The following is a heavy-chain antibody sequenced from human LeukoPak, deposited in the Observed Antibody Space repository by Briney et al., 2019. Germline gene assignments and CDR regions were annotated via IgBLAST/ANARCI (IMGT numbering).Heavy chain of an antibody. D-gene: IGHD6-13*01. CDR2: ISGSGGST. Sequence: GGSLRLSCAASGFTFSSYAMSWVRQAPGKGLEWVSAISGSGGSTYYADSVKGRFTISRDNSKNTLYLQLNSLRAEDTAVYYCAKGTYSSIWYRGFDYWGQGTLVTVSS. CDR3: AKGTYSSIWYRGFDY. CDR1: GFTFSSYA. V-gene: IGHV3-23*01. J-gene: IGHJ4*02.